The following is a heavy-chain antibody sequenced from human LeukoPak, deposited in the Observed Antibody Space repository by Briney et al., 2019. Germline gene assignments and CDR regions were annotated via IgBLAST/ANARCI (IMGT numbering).Heavy chain of an antibody. CDR1: GFTFDDYA. CDR3: ARGRTRRPEGCSSTSCPYMGGDY. CDR2: ISSSSSYI. J-gene: IGHJ4*02. D-gene: IGHD2-2*01. V-gene: IGHV3-21*01. Sequence: PGRSLRLSCAASGFTFDDYAMHWVRQAPGKGLEWVSSISSSSSYIYYADSVKGRFTISRDNAKNSLYLQMNSLRAEDTAVYYCARGRTRRPEGCSSTSCPYMGGDYWGQGTLVTVSS.